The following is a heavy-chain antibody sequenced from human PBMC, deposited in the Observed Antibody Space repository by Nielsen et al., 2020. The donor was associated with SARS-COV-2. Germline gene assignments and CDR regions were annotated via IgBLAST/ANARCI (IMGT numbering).Heavy chain of an antibody. CDR2: LIPNLGVP. V-gene: IGHV1-69*04. CDR1: GGTSNTYA. Sequence: SSVKVSCKASGGTSNTYAITWVRQAPGQGLEWMGRLIPNLGVPRYAQKFQGRVTISADKSTSTAYMELSSLTSEDTAVYYCARGEMAREGDADYWGQGTLVTVS. D-gene: IGHD5-24*01. J-gene: IGHJ4*02. CDR3: ARGEMAREGDADY.